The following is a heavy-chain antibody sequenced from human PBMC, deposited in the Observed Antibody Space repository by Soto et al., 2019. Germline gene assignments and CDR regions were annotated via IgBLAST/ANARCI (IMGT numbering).Heavy chain of an antibody. D-gene: IGHD6-6*01. J-gene: IGHJ4*02. V-gene: IGHV1-2*02. CDR1: GYNFIGYY. CDR3: ARLVPDGERDY. Sequence: QVQLLQSEAEVKRPGASVKVSCKASGYNFIGYYMHWVRQAPGQGLEWMGWINPNGGGTKQTRKFEGRVTMTRYTSISTAYMELTGLTSDDTAVYFCARLVPDGERDYWGQGTLVTVSS. CDR2: INPNGGGT.